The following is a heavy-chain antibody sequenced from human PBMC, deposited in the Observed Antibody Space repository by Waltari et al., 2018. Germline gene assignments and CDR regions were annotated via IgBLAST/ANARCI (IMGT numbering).Heavy chain of an antibody. CDR3: ARPFYYDSSVPGY. CDR1: GYTFTGYY. J-gene: IGHJ4*02. Sequence: QVQLVQSGAEVKKPGASVKVSCKASGYTFTGYYMPWVRQAPGQGLEWMGRINPNSGGTNYAQKFQGRVTMTRDTSISTAYMELSRLRSDDTAMYYCARPFYYDSSVPGYWGQGTLVTVSS. CDR2: INPNSGGT. D-gene: IGHD3-22*01. V-gene: IGHV1-2*06.